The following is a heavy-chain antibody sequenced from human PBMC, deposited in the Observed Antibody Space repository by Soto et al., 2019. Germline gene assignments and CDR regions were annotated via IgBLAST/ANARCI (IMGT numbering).Heavy chain of an antibody. CDR1: GGSLSSYY. V-gene: IGHV4-59*12. Sequence: SETLSLTCSVSGGSLSSYYWSWIRQPPGKGLEWIGYIHKSGSINYSPSLKSRVTISVDTSKNHFSLNLRSVTAADTAVYYCASFMNRFDPWGQGILVTVSS. CDR3: ASFMNRFDP. CDR2: IHKSGSI. J-gene: IGHJ5*02. D-gene: IGHD3-16*01.